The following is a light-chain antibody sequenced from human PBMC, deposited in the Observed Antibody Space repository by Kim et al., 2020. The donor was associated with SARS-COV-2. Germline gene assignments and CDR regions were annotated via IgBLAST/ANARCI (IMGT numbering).Light chain of an antibody. CDR1: QSVSSSY. V-gene: IGKV3-20*01. CDR2: GAS. J-gene: IGKJ2*01. CDR3: QQYGSSPHWT. Sequence: EIVLTQSPGTLSLSPGERATLSCRASQSVSSSYLAWYQQKPGQAPRLLIYGASSRATGIPDRFSGSGSGTDFTLTISRLEPEDFAVYYCQQYGSSPHWTFGQGTKLEI.